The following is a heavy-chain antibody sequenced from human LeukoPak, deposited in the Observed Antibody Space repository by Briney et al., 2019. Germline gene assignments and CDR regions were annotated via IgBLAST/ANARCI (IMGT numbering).Heavy chain of an antibody. CDR2: IYTSGST. CDR3: ARHYCSGGSCYLIGAFDI. CDR1: GGSIGSYY. D-gene: IGHD2-15*01. V-gene: IGHV4-4*09. Sequence: PSETLSLTCTVSGGSIGSYYWSWIRQPPGKGLEWIGYIYTSGSTNYNPSLKSRVTISVDTSKNQFSLKLSSVTAADTAVYYCARHYCSGGSCYLIGAFDIWGQGTMVTVSS. J-gene: IGHJ3*02.